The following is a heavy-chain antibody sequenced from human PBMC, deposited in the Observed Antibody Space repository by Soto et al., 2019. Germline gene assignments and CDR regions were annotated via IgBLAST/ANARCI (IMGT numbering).Heavy chain of an antibody. V-gene: IGHV1-2*04. D-gene: IGHD2-2*01. J-gene: IGHJ6*03. CDR1: GYTFTGYY. CDR2: INPNSGGT. Sequence: GASVKVSCKASGYTFTGYYMHWVRQAPGQGLEWMGWINPNSGGTNYAQKFQGWVTMTRDTSISTAYMELSRLRSDDTAVYYCARGDIVVAPAATNYYYYYYMDVWGKGTTLTVSS. CDR3: ARGDIVVAPAATNYYYYYYMDV.